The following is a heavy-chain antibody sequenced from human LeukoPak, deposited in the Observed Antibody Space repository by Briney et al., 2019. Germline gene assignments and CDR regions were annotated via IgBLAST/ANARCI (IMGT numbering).Heavy chain of an antibody. Sequence: TSSETLSLTCTVSGGSISSSSYYWGWIRQPPGKGLEWIGSIYYSGSTYYNPSLKSRVTISVDTSKNQFSLKLSSVTAADTAVYYCARESDYGDYSFDYWGQGTLVTVSS. D-gene: IGHD4-17*01. V-gene: IGHV4-39*07. CDR3: ARESDYGDYSFDY. J-gene: IGHJ4*02. CDR2: IYYSGST. CDR1: GGSISSSSYY.